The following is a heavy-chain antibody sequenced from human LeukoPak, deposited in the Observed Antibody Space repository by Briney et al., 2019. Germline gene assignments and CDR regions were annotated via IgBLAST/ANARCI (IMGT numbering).Heavy chain of an antibody. CDR2: ISAYNGNT. V-gene: IGHV1-18*01. CDR3: ARDLGYSYGMNFDY. Sequence: ASVKVSCKASGGTFSSYAINWVRQAPGQGLEWMGWISAYNGNTNYAQKLQGRVTMTTDTSTSTAYMELRSLRSDDTAVYYCARDLGYSYGMNFDYWGQGTLVTVSS. D-gene: IGHD5-18*01. J-gene: IGHJ4*02. CDR1: GGTFSSYA.